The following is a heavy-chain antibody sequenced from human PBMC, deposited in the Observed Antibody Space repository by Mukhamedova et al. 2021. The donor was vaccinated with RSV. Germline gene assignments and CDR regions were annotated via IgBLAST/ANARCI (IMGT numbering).Heavy chain of an antibody. Sequence: EWVSGISWNSGTIGYADSVKGRFTISRDNAKNSLYLQMNSLRVEDTALYYCSKGGQQLAWGQGTQVTVSS. D-gene: IGHD6-13*01. CDR2: ISWNSGTI. CDR3: SKGGQQLA. V-gene: IGHV3-9*01. J-gene: IGHJ4*02.